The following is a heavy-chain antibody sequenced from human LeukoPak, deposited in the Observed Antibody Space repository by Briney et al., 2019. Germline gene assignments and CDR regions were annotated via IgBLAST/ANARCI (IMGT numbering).Heavy chain of an antibody. Sequence: QPGGPLRLSCAASGFTFSSYAMSWVRQAPGKGLEWVSAISGSGGSTYYADSVKGRFTISRDNSKNTLYLQMNSLGAEDTAVYYCAKQLWRLRVIDYWGQGTLVTVSS. J-gene: IGHJ4*02. CDR3: AKQLWRLRVIDY. V-gene: IGHV3-23*01. D-gene: IGHD5-18*01. CDR1: GFTFSSYA. CDR2: ISGSGGST.